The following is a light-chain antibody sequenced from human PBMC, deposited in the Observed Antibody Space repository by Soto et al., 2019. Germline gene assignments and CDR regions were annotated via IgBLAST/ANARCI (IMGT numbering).Light chain of an antibody. Sequence: EIVMTQSPATLSVSPGDRATLSCRASQSFSSHFLAWYQQKPGQAPRLLIHGTSSRATGIPDRLSGSGSGTDFTLTINSLEPEEFAVYDCQHLGSSLRTFGQGTKVDIK. CDR3: QHLGSSLRT. CDR1: QSFSSHF. J-gene: IGKJ1*01. V-gene: IGKV3-20*01. CDR2: GTS.